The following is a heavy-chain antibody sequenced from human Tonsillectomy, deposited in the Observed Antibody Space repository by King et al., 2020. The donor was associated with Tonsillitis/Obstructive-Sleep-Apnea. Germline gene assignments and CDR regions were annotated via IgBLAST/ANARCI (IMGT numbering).Heavy chain of an antibody. D-gene: IGHD3-16*01. CDR1: GHTFTNYG. V-gene: IGHV1-18*01. CDR2: ISAYNGNT. J-gene: IGHJ5*02. Sequence: VQLVESGAEVKKSGASVKVSCKASGHTFTNYGISWVRQAPGQGLEWMGWISAYNGNTNYAQKFQGRVTMTTDTSTSTAYMDLRSLRSDDTAVYYCARDLGPTENWFDPWGQGTLVTVSS. CDR3: ARDLGPTENWFDP.